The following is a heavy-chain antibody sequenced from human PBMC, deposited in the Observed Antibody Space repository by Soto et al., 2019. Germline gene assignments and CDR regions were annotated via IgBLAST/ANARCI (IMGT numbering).Heavy chain of an antibody. CDR3: ARDPDGIIDFDY. CDR1: GFTFSSFC. CDR2: ITSDSSTR. D-gene: IGHD3-10*01. V-gene: IGHV3-48*02. J-gene: IGHJ4*02. Sequence: SGGSLRLSCAVSGFTFSSFCMNWVRQAPGKGLEWISYITSDSSTRHYADFVKGRFTISRDNAKNSLYLQMNSLRDEDTAVYFCARDPDGIIDFDYWGQGTQVTVSS.